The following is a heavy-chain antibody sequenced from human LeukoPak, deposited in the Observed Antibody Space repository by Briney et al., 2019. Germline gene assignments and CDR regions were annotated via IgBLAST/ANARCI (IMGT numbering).Heavy chain of an antibody. CDR2: IKSDGGT. Sequence: GGSLRLSCAASGFAFSVSWMHWVRPAPGKGLVWVSVIKSDGGTAYADSVKGRFTISRDNAKNTVYLQMNSLRDEDTAVYYCAKDYFGSLEYWGQGILVTVSS. CDR3: AKDYFGSLEY. D-gene: IGHD2/OR15-2a*01. J-gene: IGHJ4*02. V-gene: IGHV3-74*03. CDR1: GFAFSVSW.